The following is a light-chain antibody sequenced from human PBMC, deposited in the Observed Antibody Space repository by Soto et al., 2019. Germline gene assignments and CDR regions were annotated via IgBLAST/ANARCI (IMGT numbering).Light chain of an antibody. CDR3: AVWDDRLDGLA. J-gene: IGLJ2*01. CDR1: SSNIGSHT. V-gene: IGLV1-44*01. CDR2: GQS. Sequence: QSVLTQPPSASGTPGQRVTISCSGSSSNIGSHTVTWYQQLPGTAPKLLIYGQSQRPSGVPDRFSGSKSGTSASLAISGLQSEDVADYYCAVWDDRLDGLAFGGGTKVTVL.